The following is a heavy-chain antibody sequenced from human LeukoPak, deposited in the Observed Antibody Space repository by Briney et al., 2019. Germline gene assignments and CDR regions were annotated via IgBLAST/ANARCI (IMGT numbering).Heavy chain of an antibody. CDR3: AKDTWLVAVGIQVFDY. Sequence: PGGSLRLSCAASGFTFDDYAMHWVRQPPGKGLEWVANIKEDGSEKNYVDSVKGRFTISRDNAKSSVYLQMNSLRAEDTAMYYCAKDTWLVAVGIQVFDYWGQGILVTVSS. CDR1: GFTFDDYA. J-gene: IGHJ4*02. CDR2: IKEDGSEK. D-gene: IGHD6-19*01. V-gene: IGHV3-7*03.